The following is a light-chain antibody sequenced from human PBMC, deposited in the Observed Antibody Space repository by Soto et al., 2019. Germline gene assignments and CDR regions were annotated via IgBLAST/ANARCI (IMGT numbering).Light chain of an antibody. CDR2: KAS. J-gene: IGKJ1*01. Sequence: DIQMTQSPCTLSASVGDRVTITCRASQSISSWLSWYQQEPGKPPKLLIYKASSLESGVPSRFGGSGSGTEFTLTISSLQPDDFATYYCLQYNSYPWTFGQGTKVDIK. CDR1: QSISSW. CDR3: LQYNSYPWT. V-gene: IGKV1-5*03.